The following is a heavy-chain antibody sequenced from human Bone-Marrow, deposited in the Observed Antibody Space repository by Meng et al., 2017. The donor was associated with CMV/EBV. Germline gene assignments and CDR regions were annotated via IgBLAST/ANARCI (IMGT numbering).Heavy chain of an antibody. Sequence: GESLKISCAASGFTFSSYWMSWVRQAPGKGLEWVANIKQDGSEKYYVDSVKGRFTISRDNAKNSLYLQMNSLRAEDTAMYYCARDQWCSSTSCYVHYYYGMDVWGQGTTVTVSS. CDR2: IKQDGSEK. D-gene: IGHD2-2*01. CDR3: ARDQWCSSTSCYVHYYYGMDV. V-gene: IGHV3-7*01. J-gene: IGHJ6*02. CDR1: GFTFSSYW.